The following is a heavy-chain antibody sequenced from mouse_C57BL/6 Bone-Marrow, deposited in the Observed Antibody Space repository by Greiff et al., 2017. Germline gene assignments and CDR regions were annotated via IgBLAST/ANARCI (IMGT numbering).Heavy chain of an antibody. CDR1: GYTFTSYW. V-gene: IGHV1-69*01. CDR2: IDPSDSYT. D-gene: IGHD1-1*01. J-gene: IGHJ4*01. CDR3: ARRYYGSSSYAMDY. Sequence: VQLQQPGAELVLPGASVKLSCKASGYTFTSYWMHWVKQRPGQGLEWIGEIDPSDSYTNSNQKFKGKSTLTVDKSSSTAYMQLSSLTSEDSAVYYCARRYYGSSSYAMDYWGQGTSVTVSS.